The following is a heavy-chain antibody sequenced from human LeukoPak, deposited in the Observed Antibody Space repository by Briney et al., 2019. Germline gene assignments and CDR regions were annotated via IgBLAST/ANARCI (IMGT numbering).Heavy chain of an antibody. CDR1: GYTFTGYY. Sequence: ASVKVSCKASGYTFTGYYMHWVRQAPGQGLEWMGWINPNSGGTNYAQKFQGRVTITRDTSASTAYMELSSLRSEDTAVYYCARSETMVRELGFDYWGQGTLVTVSS. CDR2: INPNSGGT. V-gene: IGHV1-2*02. CDR3: ARSETMVRELGFDY. J-gene: IGHJ4*02. D-gene: IGHD3-10*01.